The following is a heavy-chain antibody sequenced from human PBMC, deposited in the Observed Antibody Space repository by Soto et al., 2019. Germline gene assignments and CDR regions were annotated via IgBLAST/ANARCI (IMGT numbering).Heavy chain of an antibody. J-gene: IGHJ4*02. Sequence: QVQLQESGPGLVKPSETLSLTCTVSVGSVSRFYWGWIRQPPGKGLEWIGYVHYNGTTNDNPSLKSRLTISLDTSRHQFSLKLSSVTAANTAVYYCARLGAVAGRFYFDYWGQGTLVTVSS. CDR1: VGSVSRFY. V-gene: IGHV4-59*02. D-gene: IGHD6-19*01. CDR3: ARLGAVAGRFYFDY. CDR2: VHYNGTT.